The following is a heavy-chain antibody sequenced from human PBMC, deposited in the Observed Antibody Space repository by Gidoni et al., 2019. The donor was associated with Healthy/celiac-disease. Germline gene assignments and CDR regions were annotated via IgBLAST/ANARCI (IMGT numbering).Heavy chain of an antibody. Sequence: QVQLVQSGAEVKKPGSSVKVSCKASGGTFSSYAISWVRQAPGQGLEWMGGIIPIIGTANYAQKFQGRVTITADKSTSTAYMELSSLRSEDTAVYYCARSPSRTTGILSALDYWGQGTLVTVSS. V-gene: IGHV1-69*06. J-gene: IGHJ4*02. CDR2: IIPIIGTA. CDR1: GGTFSSYA. D-gene: IGHD1-1*01. CDR3: ARSPSRTTGILSALDY.